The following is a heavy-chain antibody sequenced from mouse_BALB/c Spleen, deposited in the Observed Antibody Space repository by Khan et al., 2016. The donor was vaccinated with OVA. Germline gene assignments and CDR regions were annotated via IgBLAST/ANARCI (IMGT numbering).Heavy chain of an antibody. CDR2: IWAGGST. CDR1: GSSLTSYG. CDR3: ARGDGYYEDAMDY. D-gene: IGHD2-3*01. J-gene: IGHJ4*01. Sequence: VQLQESGPGLVAPSQSLSITCTVSGSSLTSYGLHWVRHPPGKGLEWLGVIWAGGSTNYNSALMSRLSFSKDNSKSQVFLKLNSLQTDDTAMYYCARGDGYYEDAMDYWGQGTSVTVSS. V-gene: IGHV2-9*02.